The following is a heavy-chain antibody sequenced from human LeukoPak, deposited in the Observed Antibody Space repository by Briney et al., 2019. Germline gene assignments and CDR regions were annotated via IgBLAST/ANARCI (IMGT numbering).Heavy chain of an antibody. D-gene: IGHD1-26*01. CDR2: ISYDGNDN. V-gene: IGHV3-30*04. J-gene: IGHJ4*02. CDR3: ARSLGGAYDY. Sequence: GGSLRLSCEASGFTFSSYAMHWVRQAPGKGLEWVAVISYDGNDNYYADSVKGRFTISRDNAKNTLYLQMDSLRAEDTAVYYCARSLGGAYDYWGQGTLVTVSS. CDR1: GFTFSSYA.